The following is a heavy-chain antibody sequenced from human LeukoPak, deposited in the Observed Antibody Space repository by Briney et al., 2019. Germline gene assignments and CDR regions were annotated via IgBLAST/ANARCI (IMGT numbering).Heavy chain of an antibody. CDR3: AGDLGVQAAAGTWFDP. CDR1: GGTFSSYA. J-gene: IGHJ5*02. CDR2: IIPIFGTA. V-gene: IGHV1-69*05. D-gene: IGHD6-13*01. Sequence: SVKVSCKASGGTFSSYAISWVRQAPGQGLEWMGGIIPIFGTANYPQKFQGRVTMTTDTSTSTAYMELRSLRSDDTAVYYCAGDLGVQAAAGTWFDPWGQGTLVTVSS.